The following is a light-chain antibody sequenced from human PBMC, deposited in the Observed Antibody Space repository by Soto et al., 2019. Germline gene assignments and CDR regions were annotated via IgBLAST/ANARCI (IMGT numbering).Light chain of an antibody. J-gene: IGKJ5*01. CDR3: QQYGNSPIT. Sequence: EMVMTQSPATPSLSPGERATLSFGASQSVSSSRLAWYQQKPALAPRLLIYDGFLRATGIPDRFSGSGSGTDFTLTISRLEPEDFAVYYCQQYGNSPITFGQGTRLEI. CDR2: DGF. CDR1: QSVSSSR. V-gene: IGKV3D-20*01.